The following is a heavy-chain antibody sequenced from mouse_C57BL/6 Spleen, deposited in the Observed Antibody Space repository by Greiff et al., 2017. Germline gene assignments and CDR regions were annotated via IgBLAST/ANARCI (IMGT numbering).Heavy chain of an antibody. V-gene: IGHV5-9*01. D-gene: IGHD4-1*01. CDR3: ARQGENWAWFAY. J-gene: IGHJ3*01. Sequence: EVKLVESGGGLVKPGGSLKLSCAASGFTFSSYTMSWVRQTPEKRLEWVATISGGGGNTYYPDSVKGRFTISRDNAKNTLYLQMSSLRSEDTALYYCARQGENWAWFAYWGQGTLVTVSA. CDR1: GFTFSSYT. CDR2: ISGGGGNT.